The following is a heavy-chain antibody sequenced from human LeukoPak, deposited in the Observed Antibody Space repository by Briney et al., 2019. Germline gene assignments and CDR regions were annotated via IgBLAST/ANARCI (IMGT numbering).Heavy chain of an antibody. CDR1: GGSFSGYY. D-gene: IGHD3-22*01. J-gene: IGHJ4*02. CDR3: ARGRQKYYYDSSGYYYD. V-gene: IGHV4-34*01. Sequence: SETLSLTCAVYGGSFSGYYWSWLRQPPGKGLEWIGEINHSGSTNYNPSLKSRVTISVDTSKNQFSLKLSSVTAADTAVYYCARGRQKYYYDSSGYYYDWGQGTLVTVSS. CDR2: INHSGST.